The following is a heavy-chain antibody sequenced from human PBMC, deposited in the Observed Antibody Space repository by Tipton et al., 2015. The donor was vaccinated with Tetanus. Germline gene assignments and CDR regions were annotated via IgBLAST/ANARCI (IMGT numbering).Heavy chain of an antibody. V-gene: IGHV3-30*03. J-gene: IGHJ6*02. CDR2: ISYDGGNK. Sequence: SLRLSCAASGFTLTNYGIHWVRQAPGKGLEWVAAISYDGGNKHYANFVRGRFTISRDNSKNTLYLQMNSLRAEDTAVYYCARAFVYYYGMDVWGQGTTVIVSS. CDR1: GFTLTNYG. CDR3: ARAFVYYYGMDV. D-gene: IGHD3-10*01.